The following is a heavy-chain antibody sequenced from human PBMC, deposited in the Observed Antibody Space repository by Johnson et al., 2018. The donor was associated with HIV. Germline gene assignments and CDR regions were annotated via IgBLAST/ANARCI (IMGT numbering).Heavy chain of an antibody. V-gene: IGHV3-66*03. CDR2: IYSGGSK. D-gene: IGHD1-26*01. CDR3: ARDRPSWSYYVDAFDI. CDR1: GFTVSSNY. Sequence: EVQLVESGGGLIQPGGSLRLSCAASGFTVSSNYMSWVRQAPGKGLEWVSVIYSGGSKYYADSVKGRFTISRDNSKNTLYLQMNSLRAEDTAVYYGARDRPSWSYYVDAFDIWGQGTMVTVSS. J-gene: IGHJ3*02.